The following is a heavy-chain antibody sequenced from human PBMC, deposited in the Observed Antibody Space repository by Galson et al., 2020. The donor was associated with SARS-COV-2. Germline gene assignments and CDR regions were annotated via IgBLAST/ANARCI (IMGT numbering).Heavy chain of an antibody. Sequence: SETLSLTCTVSGGSISSYYWSWIRQPPGQGLEWIGSISYSGSTNYNPSLKSRVTISVDTSKNQFSLKLSSVTAADTAVYYCASGSSSSGYRYYYYGMDVWGQGTTVTVSS. V-gene: IGHV4-59*13. CDR1: GGSISSYY. J-gene: IGHJ6*02. CDR2: ISYSGST. D-gene: IGHD6-13*01. CDR3: ASGSSSSGYRYYYYGMDV.